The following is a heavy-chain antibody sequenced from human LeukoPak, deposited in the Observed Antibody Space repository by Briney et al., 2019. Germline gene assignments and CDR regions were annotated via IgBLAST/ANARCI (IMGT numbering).Heavy chain of an antibody. Sequence: SETLSLTCAVYGGXFSGYYCSWIRQPPGKGLEWIGEINHSGSTNYNPSLKSRVTISVDTSKNQFSLKLSSVTAADTAVYYCARADRWGGASLGRAYYYYGMDVWGQGTTVTVSS. CDR2: INHSGST. J-gene: IGHJ6*02. D-gene: IGHD3-16*01. CDR1: GGXFSGYY. V-gene: IGHV4-34*01. CDR3: ARADRWGGASLGRAYYYYGMDV.